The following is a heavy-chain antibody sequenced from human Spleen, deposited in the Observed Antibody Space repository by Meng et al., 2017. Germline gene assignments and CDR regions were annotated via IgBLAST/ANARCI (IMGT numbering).Heavy chain of an antibody. V-gene: IGHV3-15*01. J-gene: IGHJ4*01. CDR2: IKSKTDGGTA. CDR1: GFTFSNAW. Sequence: GESLKISCAASGFTFSNAWMSWVRQAPGKGLEWVGRIKSKTDGGTADYAAPVKGRFTISRDDSKNTLYVQMNSLKTEDTAVYYCTTARIHLGIAYWGQGKLVNGAS. D-gene: IGHD5-18*01. CDR3: TTARIHLGIAY.